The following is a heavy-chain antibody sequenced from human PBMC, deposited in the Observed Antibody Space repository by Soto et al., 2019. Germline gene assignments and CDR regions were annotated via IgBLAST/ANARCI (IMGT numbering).Heavy chain of an antibody. J-gene: IGHJ4*02. D-gene: IGHD3-16*02. CDR2: IKEDGGGK. V-gene: IGHV3-7*01. CDR3: ARDGYGYNSLDN. CDR1: GFTLRNYW. Sequence: EVQLVESGGGSVQPGGSLRLSCATSGFTLRNYWMVWVRQAPGKGLEWVANIKEDGGGKYFGDYVRGRFTVSRDNAKKALYLQMNNLRAEDTAVYYCARDGYGYNSLDNWGQGTLVTVSS.